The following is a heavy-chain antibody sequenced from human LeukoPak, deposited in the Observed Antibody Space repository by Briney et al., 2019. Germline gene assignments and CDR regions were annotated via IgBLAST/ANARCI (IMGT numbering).Heavy chain of an antibody. V-gene: IGHV3-74*01. Sequence: GGSLRLSCAVSGLTFSSYWMHWVRQAPGKGLVWVSRINNDRSTTAYADSVKGRFTISRDNSKNTLYLQMNSLRAEDTAVYYCAKSRVGYDYWGQGTLVTVSS. J-gene: IGHJ4*02. CDR1: GLTFSSYW. CDR3: AKSRVGYDY. D-gene: IGHD5-12*01. CDR2: INNDRSTT.